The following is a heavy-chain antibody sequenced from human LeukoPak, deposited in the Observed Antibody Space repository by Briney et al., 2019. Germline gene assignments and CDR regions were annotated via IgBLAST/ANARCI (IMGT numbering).Heavy chain of an antibody. Sequence: SETLSLTCTVSGGSISSGGYYWSWIRQHPGKGLEWIGYIYYSGSTYYNPSLKSRVTISVDTSKNQFSLKLSSVTAADTAVYYCARANYCSSTSCYIMNYYYYYMGVWGKGTTVTVSS. CDR2: IYYSGST. D-gene: IGHD2-2*02. J-gene: IGHJ6*03. V-gene: IGHV4-31*03. CDR3: ARANYCSSTSCYIMNYYYYYMGV. CDR1: GGSISSGGYY.